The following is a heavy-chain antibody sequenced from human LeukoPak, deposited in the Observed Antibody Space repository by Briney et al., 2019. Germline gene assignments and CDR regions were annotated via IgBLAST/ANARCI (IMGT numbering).Heavy chain of an antibody. J-gene: IGHJ4*02. CDR2: IYHSGTT. CDR3: ARKENVYYYFNY. CDR1: GYSITSSSW. V-gene: IGHV4-28*01. D-gene: IGHD3-10*01. Sequence: ASDTLSLTCAVSGYSITSSSWWGWIRQPPGKGLEWIGYIYHSGTTYYNPSLQSRVTMSVDTSKNQFSLKLSSVTAVDTAVYYCARKENVYYYFNYWGQGTLVTVSS.